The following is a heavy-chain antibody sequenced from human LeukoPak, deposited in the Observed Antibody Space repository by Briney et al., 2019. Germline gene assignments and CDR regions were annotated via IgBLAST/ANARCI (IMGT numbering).Heavy chain of an antibody. V-gene: IGHV3-48*01. CDR3: ARDLGLPDS. CDR1: GLTFSSYS. J-gene: IGHJ5*01. CDR2: ISSSSSTI. Sequence: GGSLRLSCAAAGLTFSSYSMNWVRRAPGKGLEWISYISSSSSTIYYADSVKGRFTISRDNAKNSLYLQMNSLRAEDTAVYYCARDLGLPDSWGQGTLVTVSS.